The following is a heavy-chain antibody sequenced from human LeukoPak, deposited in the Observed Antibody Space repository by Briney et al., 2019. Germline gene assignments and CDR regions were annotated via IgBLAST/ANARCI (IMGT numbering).Heavy chain of an antibody. CDR1: GFTFSSYS. D-gene: IGHD3-22*01. V-gene: IGHV3-21*01. J-gene: IGHJ6*03. CDR2: ISSSSSYI. Sequence: GGSLRLSCAASGFTFSSYSMNWVRQAPGKGLEWVSSISSSSSYIYYTDSVKGRFTISRDNAKKSLYLQMNSLRAEDTAVYYCARVGGITLPLAPSPFPDYNYYYMDVWGKGTTVTVSS. CDR3: ARVGGITLPLAPSPFPDYNYYYMDV.